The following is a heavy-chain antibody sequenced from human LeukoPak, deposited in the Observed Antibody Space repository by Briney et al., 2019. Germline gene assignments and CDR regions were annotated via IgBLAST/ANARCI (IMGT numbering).Heavy chain of an antibody. D-gene: IGHD6-19*01. J-gene: IGHJ4*02. Sequence: GRSLRLSCAASGFTFNSYSMHWVRQAPGKGLKWVAVISSHGSNKDYADSVKGRFTISRDNSENTLYLQMDSLTTEDTGVYYCAREQGQQWRRFDSWGQGSPVTVSS. CDR1: GFTFNSYS. CDR3: AREQGQQWRRFDS. CDR2: ISSHGSNK. V-gene: IGHV3-30*04.